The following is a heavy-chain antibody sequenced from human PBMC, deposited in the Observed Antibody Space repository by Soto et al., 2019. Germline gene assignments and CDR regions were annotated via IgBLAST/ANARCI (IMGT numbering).Heavy chain of an antibody. D-gene: IGHD3-10*01. Sequence: QVQLVESGGGVVQPGRSLRLSCAASGFTFSSYAMHWVRQAPGKGLEWAAAISYDGSNKYYADSVKGRFTISRDNSKNTLYLQMNSLRAEDTAVYYCASPTGADWFDPWGQGTLVTVSS. CDR3: ASPTGADWFDP. CDR2: ISYDGSNK. J-gene: IGHJ5*02. V-gene: IGHV3-30-3*01. CDR1: GFTFSSYA.